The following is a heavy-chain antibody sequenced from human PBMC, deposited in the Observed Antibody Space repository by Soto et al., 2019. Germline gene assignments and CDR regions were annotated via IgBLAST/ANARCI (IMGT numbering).Heavy chain of an antibody. V-gene: IGHV1-69*01. D-gene: IGHD2-15*01. CDR1: GGTFSTYA. Sequence: QVQLVQSGAEVKKPGSSVKVSCKAPGGTFSTYAISWVRQAPGQGLEWMGGVIPIFGTPKYAQKFQGRVTITADESTSTGYMELRSLRSEDTAVYYCARSQGGSSSLDIYYYYYYGMDVWGHWTTVTVSS. CDR3: ARSQGGSSSLDIYYYYYYGMDV. J-gene: IGHJ6*02. CDR2: VIPIFGTP.